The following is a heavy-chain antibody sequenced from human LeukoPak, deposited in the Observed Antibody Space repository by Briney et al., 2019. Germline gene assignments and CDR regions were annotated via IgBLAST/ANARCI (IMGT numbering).Heavy chain of an antibody. CDR2: IIPIFGTA. CDR3: ARGGWLQFGVAFDI. D-gene: IGHD5-24*01. Sequence: ASVKVSCKASGGTFSSYAISWVRQAPGQGLEWMGGIIPIFGTANYAQKFQGRVTITADESTSTAYMELSSLRSEDTAVYYCARGGWLQFGVAFDIWGQGTMVTVSS. V-gene: IGHV1-69*13. CDR1: GGTFSSYA. J-gene: IGHJ3*02.